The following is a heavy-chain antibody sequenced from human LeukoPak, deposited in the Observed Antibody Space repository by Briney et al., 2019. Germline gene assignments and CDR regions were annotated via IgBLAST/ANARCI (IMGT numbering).Heavy chain of an antibody. J-gene: IGHJ4*02. CDR3: ARVGHCSGGSCYSGPFDY. V-gene: IGHV1-69*13. Sequence: ASVKLSCKASGGTFNSYAISWVRQAPGQGLGWMGGIIPIFGTANYAQKFQGRVTITADESTSTAYMELSSRRSEDTAVYYCARVGHCSGGSCYSGPFDYWGQGTLVTVSS. D-gene: IGHD2-15*01. CDR1: GGTFNSYA. CDR2: IIPIFGTA.